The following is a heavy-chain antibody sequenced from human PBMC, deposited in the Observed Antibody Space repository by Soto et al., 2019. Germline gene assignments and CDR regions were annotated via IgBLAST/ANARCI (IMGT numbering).Heavy chain of an antibody. Sequence: EVQLVQSGTEVKKPGESLKISCKGSAYSFTSYWIGWVRQMPGKGLEWMGIIYPGDSDTRYSPSFQGQVTIAANKSISTAYLEGSGVRASDTAMYFCARRPASSSGWYAFDIWGQGTMVTVSS. CDR3: ARRPASSSGWYAFDI. J-gene: IGHJ3*02. CDR1: AYSFTSYW. CDR2: IYPGDSDT. V-gene: IGHV5-51*01. D-gene: IGHD6-19*01.